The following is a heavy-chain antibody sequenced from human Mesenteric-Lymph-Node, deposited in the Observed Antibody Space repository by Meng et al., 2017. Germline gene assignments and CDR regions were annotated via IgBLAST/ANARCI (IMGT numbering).Heavy chain of an antibody. CDR2: ISNSSSYI. J-gene: IGHJ3*02. CDR1: GFTFSSYS. D-gene: IGHD3-22*01. CDR3: AREDSSGYLGAFDI. V-gene: IGHV3-21*01. Sequence: GRSLRLSCAASGFTFSSYSMNWVRQAPGKGLEWGSSISNSSSYIYYADSVKGRFTISRDNAKNSLYLQMTSLRAEDTAVYYCAREDSSGYLGAFDIWGQGTMVTVSS.